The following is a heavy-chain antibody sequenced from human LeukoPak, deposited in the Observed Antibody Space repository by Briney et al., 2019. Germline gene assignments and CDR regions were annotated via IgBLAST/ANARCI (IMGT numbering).Heavy chain of an antibody. CDR1: GFTFEDNA. CDR3: GKGIRSGWYEVVGD. CDR2: IRGDGTDT. V-gene: IGHV3-43*02. D-gene: IGHD6-19*01. Sequence: GGSLRLSCAASGFTFEDNAMHWVRQAPGKGLEWVSLIRGDGTDTHYAESVKGRFTISRDNSKKSLFLQMNSLTTEDTALYYCGKGIRSGWYEVVGDWGQGTLVTVTS. J-gene: IGHJ4*02.